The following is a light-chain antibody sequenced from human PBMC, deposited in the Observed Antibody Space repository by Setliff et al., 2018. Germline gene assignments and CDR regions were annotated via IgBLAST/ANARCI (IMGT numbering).Light chain of an antibody. CDR1: SSNIGSNT. V-gene: IGLV1-44*01. CDR3: QSYDSSLSGSHV. J-gene: IGLJ1*01. CDR2: RNN. Sequence: QSVLTQPPSASGTPGQRVTISCSGSSSNIGSNTVNWYQQLPGTAPKLLIYRNNQRPSGVPDRFSGSKSGTSASLAISGLQSEDEADYYCQSYDSSLSGSHVFGTGTKVTVL.